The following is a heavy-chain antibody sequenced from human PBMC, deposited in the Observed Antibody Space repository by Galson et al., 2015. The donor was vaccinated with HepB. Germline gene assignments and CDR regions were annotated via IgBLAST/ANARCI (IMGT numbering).Heavy chain of an antibody. CDR1: GFTFINAW. Sequence: SLRLSCAASGFTFINAWMNWVRQAPGKGLEWIARIKRKSDGGTTDYAAPVQGRFTISRDDSKNTLYLQMNGLKTEDTAVYYCITDPAESLPLARWGQGTLVTVSS. V-gene: IGHV3-15*01. CDR2: IKRKSDGGTT. D-gene: IGHD1-14*01. J-gene: IGHJ4*02. CDR3: ITDPAESLPLAR.